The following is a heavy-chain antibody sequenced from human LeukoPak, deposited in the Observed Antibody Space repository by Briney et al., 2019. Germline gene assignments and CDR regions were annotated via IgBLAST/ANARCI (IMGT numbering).Heavy chain of an antibody. CDR2: ISSSGSTI. CDR1: GFTFSSYE. V-gene: IGHV3-48*03. D-gene: IGHD3-22*01. Sequence: SGGSLRLSCAASGFTFSSYEMNWVRQAPGKGLEWVSYISSSGSTIYYADSVKGRFTISRDNAKNSLYLQMNSLRAEDTAVYYCARGDYYDSNFDYWGQGTLVTVSS. J-gene: IGHJ4*02. CDR3: ARGDYYDSNFDY.